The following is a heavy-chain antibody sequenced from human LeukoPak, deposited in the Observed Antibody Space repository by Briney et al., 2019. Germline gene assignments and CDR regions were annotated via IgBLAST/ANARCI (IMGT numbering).Heavy chain of an antibody. CDR3: ARTGYCSSTSCYDLYYFDY. V-gene: IGHV3-11*01. CDR2: ISSSGSTI. J-gene: IGHJ4*02. D-gene: IGHD2-2*01. Sequence: GGSLRLSCAASGITFSDYYMSWIRQAPGKGLEWVSYISSSGSTIYYADSVKGRFTISRDNAKNSLYLQMNSLRAEDTAVYYCARTGYCSSTSCYDLYYFDYWGQGTLVTVSS. CDR1: GITFSDYY.